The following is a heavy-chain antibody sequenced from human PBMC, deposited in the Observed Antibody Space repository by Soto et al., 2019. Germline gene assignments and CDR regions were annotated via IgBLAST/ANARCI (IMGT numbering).Heavy chain of an antibody. Sequence: QVQLVQSGAEVKKPGASVKVSCKASGYTFTGYYMHWVRQAPGQGLEWMGWINPNSGGTNYAQKFQCWVTITRDTSISTAYMELSRLRSDDTAMYYCARPRQKTNWFDPWGQGTLVTVSS. J-gene: IGHJ5*02. CDR2: INPNSGGT. CDR1: GYTFTGYY. CDR3: ARPRQKTNWFDP. V-gene: IGHV1-2*04.